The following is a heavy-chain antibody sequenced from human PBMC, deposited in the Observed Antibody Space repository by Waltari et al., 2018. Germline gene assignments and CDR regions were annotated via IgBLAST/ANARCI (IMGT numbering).Heavy chain of an antibody. D-gene: IGHD6-19*01. J-gene: IGHJ4*02. CDR1: GFTFSNYW. CDR3: ARASSGGSSGPDY. CDR2: MNSDGGST. Sequence: EVQLVESGGGLVQPGGSLRLSCAASGFTFSNYWMHWVRKAPGKGLVWVSRMNSDGGSTKYADSVKGRFTISRDNAKNTLYLQMNSLRAEDTAVYYCARASSGGSSGPDYWGQGTLVTVSS. V-gene: IGHV3-74*01.